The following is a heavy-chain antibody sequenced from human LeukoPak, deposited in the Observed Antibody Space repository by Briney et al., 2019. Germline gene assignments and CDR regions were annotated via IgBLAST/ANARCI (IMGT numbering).Heavy chain of an antibody. CDR2: IDYSGST. Sequence: SETLSLTCTVSGGSISSYDWSWIRQPPGKGLEWIGNIDYSGSTNYNSSLKSRVTISVDTSKNQFSLKLSSVTAADTAVYYCARGVEYYYDSSGYYPPYYFDYWGQGTLVTVSS. CDR1: GGSISSYD. V-gene: IGHV4-59*12. D-gene: IGHD3-22*01. CDR3: ARGVEYYYDSSGYYPPYYFDY. J-gene: IGHJ4*02.